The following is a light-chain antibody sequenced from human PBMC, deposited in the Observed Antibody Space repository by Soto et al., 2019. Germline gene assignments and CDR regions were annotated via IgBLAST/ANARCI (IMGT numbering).Light chain of an antibody. CDR1: SSDVGSYNY. CDR2: EVT. J-gene: IGLJ1*01. V-gene: IGLV2-14*01. Sequence: QSALTQPASVSGSPGQSITMSCTGTSSDVGSYNYVSWYQQHPGKAPKLMIFEVTKRPSGVAQRFSGSKSDNAASLTIAGLEQEDEADYYCSSYTSISARDVFGTGTKLTVL. CDR3: SSYTSISARDV.